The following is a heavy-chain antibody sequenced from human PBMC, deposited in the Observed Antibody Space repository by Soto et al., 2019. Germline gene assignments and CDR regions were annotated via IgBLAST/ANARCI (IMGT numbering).Heavy chain of an antibody. CDR2: IIPIIGII. CDR1: GGTFSTYT. Sequence: QVQLVQSGAEVKKPGSSVKVSCKASGGTFSTYTITWVRQAPGQGIEWMGRIIPIIGIINYAQKFQGRVTISADKFTGTAYMELTGLRSDDTAVYYCAGDPDSHYNDSHASSYPRGQGTLVTVSS. CDR3: AGDPDSHYNDSHASSYP. J-gene: IGHJ5*02. V-gene: IGHV1-69*08. D-gene: IGHD4-4*01.